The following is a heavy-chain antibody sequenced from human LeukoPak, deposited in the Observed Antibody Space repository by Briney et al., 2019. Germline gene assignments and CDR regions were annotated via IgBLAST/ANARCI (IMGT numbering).Heavy chain of an antibody. CDR3: ARLANYVPVY. V-gene: IGHV4-38-2*02. CDR2: VHHSGRT. Sequence: SETLSLSCTVSGYSISSNYSWGWIRQPPGKGLEWIGSVHHSGRTYYNPSLKSRLTISINTSKKQFSLKVSSVASADTAVYYCARLANYVPVYWGQGTLVTVSS. D-gene: IGHD4/OR15-4a*01. J-gene: IGHJ4*02. CDR1: GYSISSNYS.